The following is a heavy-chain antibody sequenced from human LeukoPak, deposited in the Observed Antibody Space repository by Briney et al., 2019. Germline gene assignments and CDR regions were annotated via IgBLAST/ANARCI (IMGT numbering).Heavy chain of an antibody. J-gene: IGHJ4*02. V-gene: IGHV3-73*01. CDR2: IRSKANSYAT. D-gene: IGHD3/OR15-3a*01. Sequence: GGSLRLSCVASGFTFSGSGIHWVRQASGKGLEWVGRIRSKANSYATGYAASLKGRFTIFRDDSKNTAYLQMNSLKTEDTAVYYCAYDFWSGAFDYWGQGTLVTVSS. CDR3: AYDFWSGAFDY. CDR1: GFTFSGSG.